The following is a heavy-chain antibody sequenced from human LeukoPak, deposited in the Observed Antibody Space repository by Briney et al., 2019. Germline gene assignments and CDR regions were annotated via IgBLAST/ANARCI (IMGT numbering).Heavy chain of an antibody. V-gene: IGHV1-2*02. CDR3: ARSRIMITFGGVIFFDY. D-gene: IGHD3-16*02. CDR2: INPNSGGT. Sequence: ASVKVSCKASGYTFTGYYMHWVRQAPGQGLEWMGWINPNSGGTSYAQKFQGRVTMTRDTSISTAYMELSRLRSDDTAVYYCARSRIMITFGGVIFFDYWGQGTLVTVSS. CDR1: GYTFTGYY. J-gene: IGHJ4*02.